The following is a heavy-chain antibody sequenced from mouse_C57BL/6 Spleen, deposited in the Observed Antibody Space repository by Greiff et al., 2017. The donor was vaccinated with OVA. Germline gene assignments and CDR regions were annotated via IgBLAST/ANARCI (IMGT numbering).Heavy chain of an antibody. D-gene: IGHD2-2*01. J-gene: IGHJ1*03. CDR2: ISSGGSYT. CDR1: GFTFSSYG. CDR3: ERQLYYGYDWYFDV. Sequence: EVKLVESGGDLVKPGGSLKLSCAASGFTFSSYGMSWVRQTPDQRLEWVATISSGGSYTYYPDSVKGRFTFSRDNAKNTLYLQMSSRKSEDTAMYYCERQLYYGYDWYFDVWGTGTTVTVSS. V-gene: IGHV5-6*01.